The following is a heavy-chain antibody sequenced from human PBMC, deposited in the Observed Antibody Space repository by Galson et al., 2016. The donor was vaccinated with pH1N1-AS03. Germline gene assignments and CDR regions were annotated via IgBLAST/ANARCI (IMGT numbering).Heavy chain of an antibody. CDR1: GYTFTRYY. CDR3: VAYGSGTQAYFDY. CDR2: IDPSGGGT. D-gene: IGHD3-10*01. V-gene: IGHV1-46*01. J-gene: IGHJ4*02. Sequence: SVKVSCKASGYTFTRYYMHWVRQAPGQGLEWMGVIDPSGGGTTYAQKFHGRVTMTRDTSTTTAHMELCSLRSEDTAIYYCVAYGSGTQAYFDYWGQGTLVTVSS.